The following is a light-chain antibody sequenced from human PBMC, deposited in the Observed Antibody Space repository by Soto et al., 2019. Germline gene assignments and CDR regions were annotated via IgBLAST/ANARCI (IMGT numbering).Light chain of an antibody. CDR3: QQRSNWPPYT. CDR2: DAS. V-gene: IGKV3-11*01. Sequence: EIVLTQSPATLSLSPGERATLSCRASQSVSSYLAWYQQKPGQAPRLLIYDASNRATGIPARFSGSGSGTDFTLPISRLEPEEFAVYYCQQRSNWPPYTFGQGTKLEIK. CDR1: QSVSSY. J-gene: IGKJ2*01.